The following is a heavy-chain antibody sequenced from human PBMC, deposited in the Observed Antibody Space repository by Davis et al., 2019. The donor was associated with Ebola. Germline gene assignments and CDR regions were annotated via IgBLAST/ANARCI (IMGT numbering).Heavy chain of an antibody. J-gene: IGHJ4*02. CDR1: GFTFSSYA. D-gene: IGHD5-18*01. CDR3: ARDGHSWAFDY. Sequence: GESLKISCAASGFTFSSYAMSWVRQAPGKGLEWVSGISGSGGTTSYADSVKGRFTISRDNSKNTLYLQMNSLRAEDTAVYYCARDGHSWAFDYWGQGTLVTVSS. CDR2: ISGSGGTT. V-gene: IGHV3-23*01.